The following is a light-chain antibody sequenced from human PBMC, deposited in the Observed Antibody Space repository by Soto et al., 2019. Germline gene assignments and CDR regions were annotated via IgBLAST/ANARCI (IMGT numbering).Light chain of an antibody. V-gene: IGKV3-15*01. J-gene: IGKJ1*01. CDR2: GSS. CDR3: QQYGNWPWT. CDR1: QSVTSI. Sequence: EIVMTQSPATLSVSPGERATLSCRASQSVTSILAWYQQKPGQAPRLLIYGSSTRATGIPARFSGSGSGTEFTLTISSLQSEDFAVYYCQQYGNWPWTFGQGTKVEIK.